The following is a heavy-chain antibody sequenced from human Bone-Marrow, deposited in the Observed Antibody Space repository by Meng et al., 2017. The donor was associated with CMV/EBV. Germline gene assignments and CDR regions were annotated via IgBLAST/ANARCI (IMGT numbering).Heavy chain of an antibody. CDR3: ARGSEGLAYYYYGMDV. CDR2: ISDGGNNG. J-gene: IGHJ6*02. D-gene: IGHD2-15*01. Sequence: GESLKISCAASGFSFSTFAIHWVRQAPGKGLEWVAVISDGGNNGFYADSVRGRFTISRDNPKNTLYLQMNSLRAEDTAVYYCARGSEGLAYYYYGMDVWGQGTTVTVSS. V-gene: IGHV3-30*03. CDR1: GFSFSTFA.